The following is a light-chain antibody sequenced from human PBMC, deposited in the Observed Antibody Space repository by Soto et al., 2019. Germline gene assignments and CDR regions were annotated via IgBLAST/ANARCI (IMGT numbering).Light chain of an antibody. V-gene: IGLV2-14*01. CDR3: SSFTTSNTYV. CDR1: NSDVGAYNY. CDR2: DVS. J-gene: IGLJ1*01. Sequence: QSALTQPDSVSGSPGQSITISCTGSNSDVGAYNYVSWYQQRPGKAPKLMIYDVSNRPSGVSNRFSGSKSGNTASLTISRLQAEDEADYYCSSFTTSNTYVFGTGTKLTVL.